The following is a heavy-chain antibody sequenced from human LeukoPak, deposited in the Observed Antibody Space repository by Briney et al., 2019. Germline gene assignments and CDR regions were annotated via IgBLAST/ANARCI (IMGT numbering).Heavy chain of an antibody. V-gene: IGHV3-23*01. CDR3: YYYDSSGFYPQTKIDY. CDR1: GFSFSTYS. D-gene: IGHD3-22*01. Sequence: GGSLRLSCAGSGFSFSTYSMNWVRQAPGKGLEWVSGITGSGANTYYADSVKGRFTISRDNSKNTLYLRMNSLRAEDTAIYYCYYYDSSGFYPQTKIDYWGQGTLVTVSS. CDR2: ITGSGANT. J-gene: IGHJ4*02.